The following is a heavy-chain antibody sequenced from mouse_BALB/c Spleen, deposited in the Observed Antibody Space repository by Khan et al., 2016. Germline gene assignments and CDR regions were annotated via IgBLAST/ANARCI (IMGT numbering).Heavy chain of an antibody. Sequence: EVQLQESGPGLVKSSQSLSLTCTVTGYLITSDYAWNWIRQFPGNKLEWMGYISYSGSTSYNPSLTIRISITRDTSKNQFFLQLNSVTTEDTAPYYCARGGLDYWGHGTTLTVSS. CDR2: ISYSGST. J-gene: IGHJ2*01. V-gene: IGHV3-2*02. CDR1: GYLITSDYA. CDR3: ARGGLDY. D-gene: IGHD3-3*01.